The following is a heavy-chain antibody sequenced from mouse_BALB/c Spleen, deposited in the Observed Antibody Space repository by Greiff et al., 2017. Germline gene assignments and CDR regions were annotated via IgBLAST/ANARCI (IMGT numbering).Heavy chain of an antibody. J-gene: IGHJ1*02. CDR1: GFTFSSFG. V-gene: IGHV5-17*02. D-gene: IGHD2-1*01. CDR3: ASGNYWYFDV. CDR2: ISSGSSTI. Sequence: EVKLVESGGGLVQPGGSRKLSCAASGFTFSSFGMHWVRQAPEKGLEWVAYISSGSSTIYYADTVKGRFTISRDNPKNTLFLQMTSLRSEDTAMYYCASGNYWYFDVWGAGTTVTVSS.